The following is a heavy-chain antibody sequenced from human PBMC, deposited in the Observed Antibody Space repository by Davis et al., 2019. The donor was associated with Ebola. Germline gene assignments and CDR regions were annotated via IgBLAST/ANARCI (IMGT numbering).Heavy chain of an antibody. J-gene: IGHJ4*02. V-gene: IGHV4-4*02. D-gene: IGHD1-26*01. CDR1: GGSISSSNW. Sequence: MPSETLSLTCAVSGGSISSSNWWSWVRQPPGKGLEWSGEIYHSGSTNYNPSLKSRVTISVDKSKNQFSLKLSSVTAADTAVYYCARESGSYTNFDYWGQGTLVTVSS. CDR3: ARESGSYTNFDY. CDR2: IYHSGST.